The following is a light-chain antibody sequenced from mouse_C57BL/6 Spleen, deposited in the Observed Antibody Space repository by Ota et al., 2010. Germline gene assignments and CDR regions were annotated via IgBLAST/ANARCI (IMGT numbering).Light chain of an antibody. Sequence: DIVMTQSHKFMSTSVGDRVSITCKASQDVGTAVAWYQQKPGQSPKLLIYWASTRHTGVPDRFTGSGSGTDFSLNIHPMEEDDTAMYFCQQSKEVPYTFGGGTKLE. CDR2: WAS. CDR1: QDVGTA. CDR3: QQSKEVPYT. J-gene: IGKJ2*01. V-gene: IGKV6-23*01.